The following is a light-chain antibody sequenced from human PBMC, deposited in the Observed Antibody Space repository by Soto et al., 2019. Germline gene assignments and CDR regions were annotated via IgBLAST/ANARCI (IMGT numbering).Light chain of an antibody. CDR3: QQYGDSSWT. CDR2: GAS. CDR1: QSVSSNY. Sequence: EIVLTLSPGTLSLSPGDRATLSCRASQSVSSNYLAWYQQQKPGQAPRLLIYGASSRATGVPDRFSGSGSGTDFTLAISRLEPEDFVVYYCQQYGDSSWTFGQGTKVEIK. J-gene: IGKJ1*01. V-gene: IGKV3-20*01.